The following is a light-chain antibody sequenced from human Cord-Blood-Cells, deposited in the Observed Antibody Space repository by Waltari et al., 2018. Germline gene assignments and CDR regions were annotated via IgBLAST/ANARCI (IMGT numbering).Light chain of an antibody. CDR1: QSVSSY. CDR3: QQRSNWPPLT. CDR2: DAS. V-gene: IGKV3-11*01. J-gene: IGKJ4*01. Sequence: EIVLTQSPATLSLSPGERATLSCRASQSVSSYLAWYQQKPGQAPRLLIYDASNRATGIPVRFSGSGSGTDFTRTISSLEPEDFAVYYCQQRSNWPPLTFGGGTKVEIK.